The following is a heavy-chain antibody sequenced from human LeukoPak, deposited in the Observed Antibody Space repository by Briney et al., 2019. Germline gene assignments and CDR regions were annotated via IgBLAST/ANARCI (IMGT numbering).Heavy chain of an antibody. J-gene: IGHJ5*02. Sequence: SETLSLTCTVSGGSISSYYWSWIRQPPGKGLGWIGYIYYSGSTNYNPSLKSRVTISVDTSKNQFSLKLSSVTAADTAVCYCARDRVLWFGEPFDPWGQGTLVTVSS. CDR3: ARDRVLWFGEPFDP. CDR1: GGSISSYY. V-gene: IGHV4-59*01. CDR2: IYYSGST. D-gene: IGHD3-10*01.